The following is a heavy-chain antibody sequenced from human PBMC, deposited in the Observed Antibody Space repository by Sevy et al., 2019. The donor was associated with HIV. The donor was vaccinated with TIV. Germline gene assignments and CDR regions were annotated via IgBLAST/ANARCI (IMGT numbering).Heavy chain of an antibody. V-gene: IGHV3-23*01. J-gene: IGHJ4*02. Sequence: GGSLRLSCAASGFTFSSYAMSWVRQAPGKGLEWVSAISGSGGSTYYADSVKGRFTISRDNSKNTLHLQMNSLRAEDTAVYYCAKERPINDFWSGYSDYWGQGTLVTVSS. CDR2: ISGSGGST. CDR1: GFTFSSYA. D-gene: IGHD3-3*01. CDR3: AKERPINDFWSGYSDY.